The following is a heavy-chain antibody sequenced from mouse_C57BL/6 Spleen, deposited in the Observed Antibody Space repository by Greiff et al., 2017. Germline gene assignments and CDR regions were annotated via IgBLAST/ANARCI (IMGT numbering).Heavy chain of an antibody. CDR2: INPNSGYT. Sequence: LVESGAELARPGASVKMSCKASGYTFPSYTMPWVKQRPGQGLEWIGYINPNSGYTKYNQKFKDKATLTADKSSSTAYMQLSSLTSEDSAVYYCARGWDAIDYWGQGTSVTVSS. D-gene: IGHD4-1*01. CDR1: GYTFPSYT. CDR3: ARGWDAIDY. V-gene: IGHV1-4*01. J-gene: IGHJ4*01.